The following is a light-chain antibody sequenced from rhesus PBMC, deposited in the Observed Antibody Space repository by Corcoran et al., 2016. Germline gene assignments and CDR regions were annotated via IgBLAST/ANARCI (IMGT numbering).Light chain of an antibody. CDR3: LQYFSSPFT. V-gene: IGKV1-22*01. Sequence: DIQMTQSPSSLSASVGDTVTITCRAGQSISSWLDWFQQKPGKTPQCLLFKASSLQSGVPARFSGSGSGTDFTLTSSSLQPEDFATDYCLQYFSSPFTFGPGTKLDIK. J-gene: IGKJ3*01. CDR1: QSISSW. CDR2: KAS.